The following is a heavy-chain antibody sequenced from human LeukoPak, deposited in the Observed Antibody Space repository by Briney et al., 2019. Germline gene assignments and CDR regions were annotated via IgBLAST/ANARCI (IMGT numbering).Heavy chain of an antibody. V-gene: IGHV4-59*12. CDR1: GGSISSYY. CDR3: ARAGLGRYYYDSSGPPSI. CDR2: IYHSGST. D-gene: IGHD3-22*01. Sequence: SETLSLTCTVSGGSISSYYWSWIRQPPGKGLEWIGYIYHSGSTYYNPSLKSRVTISVDRSKNQFSLKLSSVTAADTAVYYCARAGLGRYYYDSSGPPSIWGQGTMVTVSS. J-gene: IGHJ3*02.